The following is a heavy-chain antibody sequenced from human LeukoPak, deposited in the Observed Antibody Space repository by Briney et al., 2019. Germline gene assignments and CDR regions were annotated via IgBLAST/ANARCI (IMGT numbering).Heavy chain of an antibody. CDR2: INHSGST. J-gene: IGHJ3*02. Sequence: SETLSLTCAVYGGSFSGYYWSWIRQPPRKGLEWIGEINHSGSTNYNPSLKSRVTISVDTPKNQFSLKLSSVTAADTAVYYCARIYDFWSGFDAFDIWGQGTMVTVSS. V-gene: IGHV4-34*01. CDR3: ARIYDFWSGFDAFDI. CDR1: GGSFSGYY. D-gene: IGHD3-3*01.